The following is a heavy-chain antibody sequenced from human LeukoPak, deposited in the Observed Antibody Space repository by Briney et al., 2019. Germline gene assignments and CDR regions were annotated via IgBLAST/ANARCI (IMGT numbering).Heavy chain of an antibody. J-gene: IGHJ6*03. Sequence: SETLSLTCTVSGGSISSYYWSWIRQPPGKGLEWIGYIYYSGSTNYNPSLKSRVTISVDTSKNQFSLKLSSVTAADTAVYYCARAGHCSSTSRYPSYYYMDVWGKGTTVTVSS. D-gene: IGHD2-2*01. CDR3: ARAGHCSSTSRYPSYYYMDV. CDR1: GGSISSYY. CDR2: IYYSGST. V-gene: IGHV4-59*01.